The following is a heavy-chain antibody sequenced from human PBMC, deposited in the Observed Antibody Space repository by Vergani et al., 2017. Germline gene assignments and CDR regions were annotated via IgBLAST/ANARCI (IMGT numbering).Heavy chain of an antibody. J-gene: IGHJ4*02. Sequence: EVQLVQSGAEVKKPGESLKISCQGSGYSITNYWIAWVRQRPGKGLEWMGIIYAGDSDVRYSPSFQGQVTMSVDKSLSTAYLQWSSLKASDTAIYYCTRHVPCGDGACLRFDHWGQGTQVTVAS. V-gene: IGHV5-51*01. CDR3: TRHVPCGDGACLRFDH. CDR1: GYSITNYW. D-gene: IGHD2-21*01. CDR2: IYAGDSDV.